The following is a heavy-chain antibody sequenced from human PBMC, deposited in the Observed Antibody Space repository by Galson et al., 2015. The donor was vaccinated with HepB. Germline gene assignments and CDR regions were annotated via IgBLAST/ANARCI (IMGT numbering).Heavy chain of an antibody. CDR1: GYTFSNYG. Sequence: SVKVSCKASGYTFSNYGVSWVRQAPGQGLEWMGWIGAYKGNTNYAQKFQGRVTMTTDTSTSTAYMELRSLTYDDTAVFYCARTSFRCIVSSCPQDDALDIWGQGTMVTISS. V-gene: IGHV1-18*01. J-gene: IGHJ3*02. D-gene: IGHD2-15*01. CDR3: ARTSFRCIVSSCPQDDALDI. CDR2: IGAYKGNT.